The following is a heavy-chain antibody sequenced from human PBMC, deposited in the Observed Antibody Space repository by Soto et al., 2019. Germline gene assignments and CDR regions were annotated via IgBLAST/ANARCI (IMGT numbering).Heavy chain of an antibody. CDR3: VHPRSTVQIPPT. Sequence: XVSLRLSCSASGFTFSMFSMHWVRQAPGKGLEYVSGISSNGDSTYYADSVKGRFTISRDNSKNTLYLQMSSLRAVDTAVYYCVHPRSTVQIPPTWGQGTLVTVSS. D-gene: IGHD4-17*01. V-gene: IGHV3-64D*06. CDR1: GFTFSMFS. J-gene: IGHJ5*02. CDR2: ISSNGDST.